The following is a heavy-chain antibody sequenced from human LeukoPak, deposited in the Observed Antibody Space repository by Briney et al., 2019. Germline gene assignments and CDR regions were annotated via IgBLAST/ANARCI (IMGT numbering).Heavy chain of an antibody. Sequence: GGSLRLSCAASGFTFSSYSMNWVRQAPGKGLEWVSYISSSGSTIYYADSVKGRFTISRDNAKNSLYLQMNSLRAEDTAVYYCARDLETMVRGVVDYWGQGTLVTVSS. D-gene: IGHD3-10*01. CDR1: GFTFSSYS. CDR3: ARDLETMVRGVVDY. J-gene: IGHJ4*02. V-gene: IGHV3-48*04. CDR2: ISSSGSTI.